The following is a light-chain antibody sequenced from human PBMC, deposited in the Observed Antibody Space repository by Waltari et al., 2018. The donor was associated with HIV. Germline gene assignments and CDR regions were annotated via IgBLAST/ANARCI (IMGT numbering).Light chain of an antibody. Sequence: QSVLTQPSSVSGAPGQRVTISCPGSSSNIGAGYDVHWYQQLPGTAPKLLLYVNRPRPSSVPDLFSGSKSGPSASLASTGLQAEDEADYYCQSYDSSLSGPRVFGTGTKVTVL. CDR1: SSNIGAGYD. J-gene: IGLJ1*01. V-gene: IGLV1-40*01. CDR3: QSYDSSLSGPRV. CDR2: VNR.